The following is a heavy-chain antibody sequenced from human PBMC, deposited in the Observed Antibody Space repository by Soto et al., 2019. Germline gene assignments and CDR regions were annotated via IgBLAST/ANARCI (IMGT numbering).Heavy chain of an antibody. CDR2: INHSGST. CDR1: GGSFSGYY. CDR3: ATGPLYCSSTSCYFDY. D-gene: IGHD2-2*01. V-gene: IGHV4-34*01. J-gene: IGHJ4*02. Sequence: ETLSLTCAVYGGSFSGYYWSWIRQPPGKGLEWIGEINHSGSTNYNPSLKSRVTISVDTSKNQFSLKLSSVTAADTAVYYCATGPLYCSSTSCYFDYWGQGTLVTVSS.